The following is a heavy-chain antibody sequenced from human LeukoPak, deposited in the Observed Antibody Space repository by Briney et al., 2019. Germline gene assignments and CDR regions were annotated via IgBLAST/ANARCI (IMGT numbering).Heavy chain of an antibody. V-gene: IGHV3-30*02. D-gene: IGHD2-8*01. CDR1: GFTFSTYG. CDR2: IRYVGINK. J-gene: IGHJ6*03. Sequence: PGGSLRLSCAASGFTFSTYGMHWVRQAPGKGLEWVSFIRYVGINKYYADSVKGRFTISRDNVKNSLYLQMNSLRAEDTALYYCARAPGVRYYYYMDVWGKGTTVTVSS. CDR3: ARAPGVRYYYYMDV.